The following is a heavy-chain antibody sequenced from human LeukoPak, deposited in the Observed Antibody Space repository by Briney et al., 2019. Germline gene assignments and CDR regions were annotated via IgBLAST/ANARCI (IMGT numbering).Heavy chain of an antibody. CDR3: ARAPGYCSGGSCLSWFDP. J-gene: IGHJ5*02. CDR2: ISAYNGNT. Sequence: GASVKVSCKASGYTFTSYGISWVRQAPGQGLEWMGWISAYNGNTNYAQKLQGRVTMTTDTSTSTAYKELRSLRSDDTAVYYCARAPGYCSGGSCLSWFDPWGQGTLVTVSS. V-gene: IGHV1-18*01. CDR1: GYTFTSYG. D-gene: IGHD2-15*01.